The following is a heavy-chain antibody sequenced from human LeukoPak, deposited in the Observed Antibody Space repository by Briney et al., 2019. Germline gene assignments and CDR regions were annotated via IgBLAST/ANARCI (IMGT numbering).Heavy chain of an antibody. CDR3: ARGRGSSYYYYYGMDV. J-gene: IGHJ6*02. Sequence: SETLSLTCAVYGGSFSGYYWSWIRQPPGKGLEWIGEINHSGSTNYNPSLKSRVTMSVDTSKNQFSLKLSSVTAADTAVYYCARGRGSSYYYYYGMDVWGQGTTVTVYS. V-gene: IGHV4-34*01. CDR1: GGSFSGYY. CDR2: INHSGST. D-gene: IGHD2-15*01.